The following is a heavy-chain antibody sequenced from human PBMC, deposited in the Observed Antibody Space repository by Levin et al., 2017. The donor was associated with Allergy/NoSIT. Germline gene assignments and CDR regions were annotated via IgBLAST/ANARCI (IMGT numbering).Heavy chain of an antibody. Sequence: SETLSLTCAVYRSSLGGYYWGWIRQPPGKGLEWIGEVDHRGYTTYNPSLESRVTISADTSRKQFSLRLNSVTAADAAVYYCAAFSFRYGTFDIWGQGTTVTVSS. V-gene: IGHV4-34*01. CDR2: VDHRGYT. D-gene: IGHD3-3*02. J-gene: IGHJ3*02. CDR1: RSSLGGYY. CDR3: AAFSFRYGTFDI.